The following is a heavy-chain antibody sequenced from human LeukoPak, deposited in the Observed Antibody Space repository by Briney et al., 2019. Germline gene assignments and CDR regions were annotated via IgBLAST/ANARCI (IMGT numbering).Heavy chain of an antibody. V-gene: IGHV3-23*01. CDR2: ISGSGDTT. J-gene: IGHJ3*02. Sequence: GRSLRLSCAASGFTFSSYGMHWVRQAPGMGLEWVSGISGSGDTTYYADSVKGRFTISRDNSKNTVNLQLNSLRAEETAVYYCAKRGAPGIKDAFEIWGQGTMVTVSS. CDR3: AKRGAPGIKDAFEI. CDR1: GFTFSSYG.